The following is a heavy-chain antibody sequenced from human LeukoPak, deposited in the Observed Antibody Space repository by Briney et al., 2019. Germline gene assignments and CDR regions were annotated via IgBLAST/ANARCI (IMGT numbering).Heavy chain of an antibody. V-gene: IGHV3-23*01. J-gene: IGHJ4*02. CDR1: GFIFRTYA. D-gene: IGHD4-11*01. CDR2: LSGSGDKT. CDR3: AKDLNYGFDY. Sequence: GGSLRLSCAASGFIFRTYAMSWVRQAPGKGLEWVSALSGSGDKTFYADSVKGRFTISRDNSKNTLYLQMNSLRAEDTAVYYCAKDLNYGFDYWGQGTLVTVSS.